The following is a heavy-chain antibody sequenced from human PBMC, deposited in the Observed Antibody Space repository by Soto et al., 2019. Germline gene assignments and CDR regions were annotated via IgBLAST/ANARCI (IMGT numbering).Heavy chain of an antibody. J-gene: IGHJ4*02. CDR1: GGTFSSYS. V-gene: IGHV1-69*13. CDR2: IIPIFGTA. CDR3: ARAVPTYYYDSSGYSHSYYFDY. D-gene: IGHD3-22*01. Sequence: SVKVSCKASGGTFSSYSLSWVQQAPGQGLEWMGGIIPIFGTANYAQKFQGRVTITADESTSTAYMELSSLRSEDTAVYYCARAVPTYYYDSSGYSHSYYFDYWGQGTLVTVSS.